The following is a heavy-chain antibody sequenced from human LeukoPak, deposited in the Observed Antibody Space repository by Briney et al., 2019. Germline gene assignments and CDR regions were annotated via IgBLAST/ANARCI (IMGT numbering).Heavy chain of an antibody. J-gene: IGHJ4*02. Sequence: SETLSLTCTVSGGSISSSSYYWGWIRQPPGKGLEWIGSIYYSGSTYYNPSLKSRVTISVDTSKNQFSLKLSSVTAADTAVYYCARHRAEYSSSWSGIDYWGQGTLVTVSS. CDR2: IYYSGST. V-gene: IGHV4-39*01. CDR1: GGSISSSSYY. CDR3: ARHRAEYSSSWSGIDY. D-gene: IGHD6-13*01.